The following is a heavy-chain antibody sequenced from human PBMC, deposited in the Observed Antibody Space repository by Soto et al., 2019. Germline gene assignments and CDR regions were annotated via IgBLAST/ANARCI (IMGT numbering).Heavy chain of an antibody. D-gene: IGHD3-3*01. CDR3: AADRDFWSGYTYYGMDV. CDR2: IVVGSGNT. CDR1: GFTFTSSA. V-gene: IGHV1-58*01. J-gene: IGHJ6*02. Sequence: SVKVSCKASGFTFTSSAVQWVRQARGQHLEWIGWIVVGSGNTNYAQKFQERVTITRDMSTSTAYMELSSLRSEDTAVYYCAADRDFWSGYTYYGMDVWGQGTTVTVSS.